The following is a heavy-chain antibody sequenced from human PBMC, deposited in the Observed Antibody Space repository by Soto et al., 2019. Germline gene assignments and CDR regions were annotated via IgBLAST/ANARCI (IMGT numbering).Heavy chain of an antibody. CDR1: GFTFDDYA. V-gene: IGHV3-9*01. Sequence: GGSLRLSCAASGFTFDDYAMHWVRQAPGKGLEWVSGISWNSVSIGYADSVKGRFTISRDNAKNSLYLQMNSLRAEDTALYYCAKDMYGAAAGRNFDYWGQGLMVTVST. J-gene: IGHJ4*02. D-gene: IGHD6-13*01. CDR3: AKDMYGAAAGRNFDY. CDR2: ISWNSVSI.